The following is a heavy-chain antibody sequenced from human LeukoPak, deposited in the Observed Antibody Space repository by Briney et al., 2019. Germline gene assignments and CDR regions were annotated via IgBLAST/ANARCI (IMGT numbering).Heavy chain of an antibody. Sequence: SETLSLTCTVSGYSISSGYYWSWIRQPPGKGLEWIGYIYYSGSTNYNPSLKSRVTISVDTSKNQFSLKLSSVTAADTAVYYCARGDDILTGYYLSAFDIWGQGTMVTVSS. CDR1: GYSISSGYY. CDR2: IYYSGST. CDR3: ARGDDILTGYYLSAFDI. V-gene: IGHV4-61*01. J-gene: IGHJ3*02. D-gene: IGHD3-9*01.